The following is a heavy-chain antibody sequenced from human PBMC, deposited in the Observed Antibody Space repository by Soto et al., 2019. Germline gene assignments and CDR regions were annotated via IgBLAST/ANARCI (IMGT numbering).Heavy chain of an antibody. D-gene: IGHD6-6*01. CDR1: GGSISSSNW. V-gene: IGHV4-4*02. CDR2: IYHSGST. CDR3: ARSHIAAPRPENYFDY. J-gene: IGHJ4*02. Sequence: PSETLSLTCAVSGGSISSSNWWSWVRQPPGKGLEWIGEIYHSGSTNYNPSLKSRVTISVDKSKNQFSLKLSSVTAADTAVYYCARSHIAAPRPENYFDYWGQGTLVTVSS.